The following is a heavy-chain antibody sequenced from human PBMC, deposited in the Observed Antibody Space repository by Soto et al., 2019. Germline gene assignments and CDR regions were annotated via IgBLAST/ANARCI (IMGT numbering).Heavy chain of an antibody. V-gene: IGHV1-8*01. Sequence: ASVKVSCKASGYTFTSYDINWVRQATGQGPEWMGWMNPNSGNTGYAQKFQGRVTMTRNTSISTAYMELSSLRSEDTAVYYCARGFRRYSSSSPGDYWGQGTLVTVSS. J-gene: IGHJ4*02. CDR3: ARGFRRYSSSSPGDY. CDR2: MNPNSGNT. CDR1: GYTFTSYD. D-gene: IGHD6-6*01.